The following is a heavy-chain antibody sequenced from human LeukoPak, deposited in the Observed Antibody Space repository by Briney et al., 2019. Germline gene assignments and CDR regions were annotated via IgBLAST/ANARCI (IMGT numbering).Heavy chain of an antibody. Sequence: SVKVSCKVSGYTFTDYYMHWVQQAPGQGLEWMGRIIPIFGTANYAQKFQGRVTITTDESTSTAYMELSSLRSEDTAVYYCARGVSGFGELLYYLDYWGQGTLVTVSS. CDR3: ARGVSGFGELLYYLDY. CDR2: IIPIFGTA. CDR1: GYTFTDYY. V-gene: IGHV1-69*05. J-gene: IGHJ4*02. D-gene: IGHD3-10*01.